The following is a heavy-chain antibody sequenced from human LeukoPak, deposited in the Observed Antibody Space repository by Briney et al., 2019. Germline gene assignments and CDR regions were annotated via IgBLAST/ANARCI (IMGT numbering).Heavy chain of an antibody. CDR3: ASEAGVLYVDY. Sequence: GGSLRLSCAASGFTFSLYRMNWVRQAPGKGLEWVSAISGSGGSTYYADSVKGRFTISRDNSKNTLYLQMNSLRAEDTAVYYCASEAGVLYVDYWGQGTLVTVSS. J-gene: IGHJ4*02. CDR2: ISGSGGST. D-gene: IGHD4/OR15-4a*01. V-gene: IGHV3-23*01. CDR1: GFTFSLYR.